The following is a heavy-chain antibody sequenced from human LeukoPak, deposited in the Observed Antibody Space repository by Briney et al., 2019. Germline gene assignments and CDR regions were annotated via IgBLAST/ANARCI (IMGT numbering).Heavy chain of an antibody. J-gene: IGHJ4*02. V-gene: IGHV3-7*04. CDR1: GFPFSSYW. CDR3: TRVGYIDEGIDY. CDR2: IKQDGSKK. Sequence: GGSLRLSCVASGFPFSSYWMTWVRQAPGKGLEWVANIKQDGSKKSYVDSVKGRFTISRDNAKNSLYLQMNSLRAEDTAIYYCTRVGYIDEGIDYWGQGTLVTVSS. D-gene: IGHD5-24*01.